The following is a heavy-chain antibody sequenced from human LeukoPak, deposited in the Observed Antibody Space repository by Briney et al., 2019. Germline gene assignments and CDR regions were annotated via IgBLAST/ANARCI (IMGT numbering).Heavy chain of an antibody. CDR1: GYTFTSYG. J-gene: IGHJ4*02. CDR3: ARDLGSSWTYYFDY. CDR2: ISAYNGNT. Sequence: GASVKVSCKASGYTFTSYGISWVRQAPGQGLEWMGWISAYNGNTNYAQKLQGRVTMTTDTSTSTAHMELRSLRSDDTAVYYCARDLGSSWTYYFDYWGQGTLVTVSS. V-gene: IGHV1-18*01. D-gene: IGHD6-13*01.